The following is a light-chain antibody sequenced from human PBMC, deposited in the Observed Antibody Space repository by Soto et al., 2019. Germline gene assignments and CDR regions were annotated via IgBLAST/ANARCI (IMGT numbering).Light chain of an antibody. CDR1: KNDIGVYDF. J-gene: IGLJ1*01. Sequence: QSVLTQPPSASGSPGQSVTISCTGTKNDIGVYDFVSWYQHHPGKAPRLIIYEVVQRPSGVPDRFSGSKSGNTASLTVSGLQAADEADYYCCSYAGSYTFDVFGTGTKVT. CDR3: CSYAGSYTFDV. CDR2: EVV. V-gene: IGLV2-8*01.